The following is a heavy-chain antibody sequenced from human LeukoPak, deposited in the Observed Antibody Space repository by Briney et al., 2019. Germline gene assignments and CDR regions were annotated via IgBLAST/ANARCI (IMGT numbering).Heavy chain of an antibody. D-gene: IGHD1-1*01. CDR3: AKGTTDLES. Sequence: PGGSLRLSCTASGFTFSSFAMTWVRQAPGKGLAWVSTIDAGGGSTYFADSVKGRSIISRDNPKKTLYLQMNSLRAEDTAVYFCAKGTTDLESWGQGTLVTVSS. J-gene: IGHJ5*01. CDR1: GFTFSSFA. CDR2: IDAGGGST. V-gene: IGHV3-23*01.